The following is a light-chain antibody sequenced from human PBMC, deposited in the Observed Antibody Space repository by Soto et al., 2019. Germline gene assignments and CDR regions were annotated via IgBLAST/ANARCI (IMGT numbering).Light chain of an antibody. CDR1: SSNIGAGYD. CDR3: QSYDSSLSGWV. J-gene: IGLJ3*02. V-gene: IGLV1-40*01. CDR2: GNS. Sequence: QSVLTQPPSVSGAPGQRVTISCTESSSNIGAGYDVHWYQQLPGTAPKLLIYGNSNRPSGVPDRFSGSKSGTSASLAITGLQAEDEADYYCQSYDSSLSGWVFGGGTQLTV.